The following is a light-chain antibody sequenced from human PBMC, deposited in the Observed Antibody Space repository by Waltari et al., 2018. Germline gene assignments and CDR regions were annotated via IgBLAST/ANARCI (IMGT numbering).Light chain of an antibody. Sequence: DIALTMSLAIMSLSPGERAALSCRASQSVSNNLAWYQPKPGQAPTLLIYDTSNRATGIPARFSGSGFGTDFTLTISNLEPEDFAIYYCQQRRSWPLTFGGGTKVEIK. CDR3: QQRRSWPLT. CDR1: QSVSNN. CDR2: DTS. V-gene: IGKV3-11*01. J-gene: IGKJ4*01.